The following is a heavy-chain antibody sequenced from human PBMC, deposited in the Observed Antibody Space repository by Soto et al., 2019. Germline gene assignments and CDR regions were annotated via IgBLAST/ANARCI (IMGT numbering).Heavy chain of an antibody. D-gene: IGHD2-15*01. J-gene: IGHJ4*02. CDR3: AKDMGERYCSGGSCYNFDY. Sequence: GWSLRLSCASSVFTFDGYAMHWVRQAPGKGLEWVSGISWNSGSIGYADSVKGRFTISRDNAKNSLYLQMNSLRAEDTALYYCAKDMGERYCSGGSCYNFDYWGQGTLVTVSS. V-gene: IGHV3-9*01. CDR2: ISWNSGSI. CDR1: VFTFDGYA.